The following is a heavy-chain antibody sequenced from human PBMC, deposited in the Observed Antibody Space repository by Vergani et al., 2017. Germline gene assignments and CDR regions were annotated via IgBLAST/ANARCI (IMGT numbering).Heavy chain of an antibody. Sequence: VQLQESGPGLVRPSETLSLTCSVSGTSVSSGTHYWNWIRQPADKTLEWIGGIYTGGTTDYNPTLRSRITLSLVRSTNQVSLKVSSVAAADTAVYFCARDTAVADDVFDLGGQGTLVSVSA. CDR3: ARDTAVADDVFDL. CDR1: GTSVSSGTHY. V-gene: IGHV4-61*02. CDR2: IYTGGTT. J-gene: IGHJ3*01. D-gene: IGHD6-19*01.